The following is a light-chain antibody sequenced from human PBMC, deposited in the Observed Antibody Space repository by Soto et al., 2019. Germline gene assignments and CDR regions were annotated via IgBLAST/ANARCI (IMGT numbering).Light chain of an antibody. Sequence: QSVLTQPPSASGTPGQTVIISCSGSRSDIGSNSVNWYQHLPGTAPKLLIYNNNQRPSGVPDRFSGSKSGTSASLAISGLQSEEEADYYCAAWDDSLTGPVFGTGTKVTVL. J-gene: IGLJ1*01. CDR3: AAWDDSLTGPV. CDR1: RSDIGSNS. CDR2: NNN. V-gene: IGLV1-44*01.